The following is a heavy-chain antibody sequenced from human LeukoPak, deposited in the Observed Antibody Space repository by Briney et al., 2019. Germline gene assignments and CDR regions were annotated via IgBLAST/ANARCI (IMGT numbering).Heavy chain of an antibody. CDR2: ISTYNGDT. J-gene: IGHJ5*02. D-gene: IGHD3-9*01. CDR1: GYTFTTYG. V-gene: IGHV1-18*01. Sequence: ASVKVSCKASGYTFTTYGISWVRQAPGQGLEWMGRISTYNGDTNYAQKLQGRVTMTTDTSTSTAYMELRSLRSDDTAVYYCAREWWGYDVLTGDNWFDPWGQGTLVTVSS. CDR3: AREWWGYDVLTGDNWFDP.